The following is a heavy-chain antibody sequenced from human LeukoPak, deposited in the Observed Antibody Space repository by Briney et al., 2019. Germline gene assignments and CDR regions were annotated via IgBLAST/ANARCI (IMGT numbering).Heavy chain of an antibody. Sequence: PGGSLRLSCEASGFTFSTYWMNWVRQAPGKGLEWVANIKQDGSEKYYVDSVKGRFTLSRDSAKNSLYLQMNSLRAEDTAVYYCARAEWSNWYFDLWGRGTLVTVSS. V-gene: IGHV3-7*03. CDR3: ARAEWSNWYFDL. D-gene: IGHD3-3*01. J-gene: IGHJ2*01. CDR1: GFTFSTYW. CDR2: IKQDGSEK.